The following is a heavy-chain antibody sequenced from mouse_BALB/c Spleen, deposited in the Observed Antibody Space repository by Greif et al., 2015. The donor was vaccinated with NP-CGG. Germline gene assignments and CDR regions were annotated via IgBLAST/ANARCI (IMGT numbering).Heavy chain of an antibody. Sequence: EVKLVESGGGLVQPGGSRKLSCAASGFTFSSFGMHWVRQAPEKGLEWVAYISSGSSTIYYADTVKGRFTISRDNPKNTLFLQMTSLRSEDTAMYYCARDYYGNYVFAYWGQGTLVTVSA. CDR1: GFTFSSFG. J-gene: IGHJ3*01. V-gene: IGHV5-17*02. CDR2: ISSGSSTI. D-gene: IGHD2-1*01. CDR3: ARDYYGNYVFAY.